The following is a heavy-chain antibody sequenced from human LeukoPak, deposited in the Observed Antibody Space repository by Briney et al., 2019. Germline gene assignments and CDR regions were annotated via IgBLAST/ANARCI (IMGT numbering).Heavy chain of an antibody. D-gene: IGHD4-11*01. CDR2: INHSGST. Sequence: SETLSLTCAVHGGSFSGYYWSWIRQPPGKGLEWIGEINHSGSTNYNPSLKSRVTISVDTSKNQFSLKLSSVTAADTAVYYCARARGRAATVNSYYYYGMDVWGQGTTVTVSS. J-gene: IGHJ6*02. V-gene: IGHV4-34*01. CDR3: ARARGRAATVNSYYYYGMDV. CDR1: GGSFSGYY.